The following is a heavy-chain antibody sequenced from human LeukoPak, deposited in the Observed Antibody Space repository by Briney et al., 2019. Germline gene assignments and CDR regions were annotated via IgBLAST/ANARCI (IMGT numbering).Heavy chain of an antibody. J-gene: IGHJ6*02. V-gene: IGHV4-59*08. D-gene: IGHD5-18*01. CDR1: GGSISSYY. Sequence: ASETLSLTCTVSGGSISSYYWSWIRQPPGKGLEWIGYIYYSGSTNYNPSLKSRVTISVDTSKNQFSLKLSSVTAADTAVYYCARHLHTAKWSYGMDVWGQGTTVTVSS. CDR2: IYYSGST. CDR3: ARHLHTAKWSYGMDV.